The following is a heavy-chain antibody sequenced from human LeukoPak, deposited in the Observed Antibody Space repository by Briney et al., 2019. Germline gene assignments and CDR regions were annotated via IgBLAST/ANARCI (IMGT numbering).Heavy chain of an antibody. J-gene: IGHJ3*02. V-gene: IGHV4-59*08. CDR1: GGSISSYY. Sequence: PSETLSLTCTVSGGSISSYYWSWIRQPPGKGLEWIGYIYYSGSTNYNPSLKSRVTISVDTSKNQFPLKLSSVTAADTAVYYCGRYSSSTAAFDIWGQGTMVTVSS. CDR2: IYYSGST. CDR3: GRYSSSTAAFDI. D-gene: IGHD6-13*01.